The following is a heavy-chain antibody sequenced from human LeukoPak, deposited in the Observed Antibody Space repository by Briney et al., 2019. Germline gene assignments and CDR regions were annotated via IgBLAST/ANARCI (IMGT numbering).Heavy chain of an antibody. CDR2: SRNKANSYTT. CDR3: TGDLGFTYCGVDCFPQ. Sequence: PGGSLRLSCAASGFIFSGHYMDWVRQAPGKGLEWVARSRNKANSYTTEYAASVTGRFTISRDHSKNSLFLQMNSLKTEDTAVYYCTGDLGFTYCGVDCFPQWGQGTLVTVSS. D-gene: IGHD2-21*02. V-gene: IGHV3-72*01. J-gene: IGHJ4*02. CDR1: GFIFSGHY.